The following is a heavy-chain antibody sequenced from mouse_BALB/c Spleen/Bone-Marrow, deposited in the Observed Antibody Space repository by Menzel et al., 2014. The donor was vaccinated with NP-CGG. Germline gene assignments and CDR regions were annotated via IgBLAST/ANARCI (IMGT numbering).Heavy chain of an antibody. CDR3: ARDYGTTYDSMYY. CDR1: GFTFSNYA. V-gene: IGHV5-9-4*01. J-gene: IGHJ4*01. D-gene: IGHD1-1*01. CDR2: ISGGGRYS. Sequence: EVHLVESGGGLVKPGGSLKLSCAASGFTFSNYAMSWVRQSLEKRLEWVPEISGGGRYSYYPDTVTGRFTVSRDNAKSTLYLEMSSLRSEDTAMYYCARDYGTTYDSMYYWGQGTSVTVSS.